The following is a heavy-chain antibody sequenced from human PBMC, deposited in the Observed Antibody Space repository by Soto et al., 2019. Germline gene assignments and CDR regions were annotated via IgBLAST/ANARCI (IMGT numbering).Heavy chain of an antibody. Sequence: ASVAVCCEASGDTSASYGMRWVRQATGQGLEWMGWMNPNSGNTGYSQKFQGRVTMTRNTSISTAYMELSSLRSEDTAVYYCARAGTFCSGGSCTGHWGQGTLVTVSS. CDR2: MNPNSGNT. J-gene: IGHJ4*02. V-gene: IGHV1-8*02. CDR3: ARAGTFCSGGSCTGH. CDR1: GDTSASYG. D-gene: IGHD2-15*01.